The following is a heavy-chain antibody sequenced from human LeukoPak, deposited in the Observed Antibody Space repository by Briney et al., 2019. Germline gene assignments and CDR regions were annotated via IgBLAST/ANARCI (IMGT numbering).Heavy chain of an antibody. Sequence: PSETLSLTCTVSGGSISSSNYYWGWIRQPPGKGLEWIGSIYYSGSTYYNPSLKSRVTISVDTSKNQFSLKLSSVTAADTAVYYCARVRARSYCSSTSCYGYWGQGTLVTVSS. D-gene: IGHD2-2*01. CDR2: IYYSGST. CDR1: GGSISSSNYY. V-gene: IGHV4-39*01. CDR3: ARVRARSYCSSTSCYGY. J-gene: IGHJ4*02.